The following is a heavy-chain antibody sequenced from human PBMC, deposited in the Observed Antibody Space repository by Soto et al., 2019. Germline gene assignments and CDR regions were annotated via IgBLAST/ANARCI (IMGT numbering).Heavy chain of an antibody. D-gene: IGHD2-15*01. CDR3: ASCSGGSCFNDAFDI. J-gene: IGHJ3*02. CDR1: GFTFSSYD. V-gene: IGHV3-13*01. Sequence: EVQLVESGGGLVQPGGSLRLSCAASGFTFSSYDMHWVRQATGKGLEWVSALGTAGDTYYPGSVKGRFTTSRENAKNSWYLQMNSLRAGDTAVYYCASCSGGSCFNDAFDIWGQGTMVTVSS. CDR2: LGTAGDT.